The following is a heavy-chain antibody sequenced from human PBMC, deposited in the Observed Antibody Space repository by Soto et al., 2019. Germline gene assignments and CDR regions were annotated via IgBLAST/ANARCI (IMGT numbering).Heavy chain of an antibody. CDR2: IKQDGSEK. CDR1: GFTFSSYW. Sequence: EVQLVESGGGLVQPGGSLRLSSAASGFTFSSYWMSWVRQAPGKGLEWVANIKQDGSEKYYVDSVKGRFTISRDNAKNSLYLQMNSLRAEDTAVYYCARDVRYFDWLSSHFDYWGQGTLVTVSS. D-gene: IGHD3-9*01. V-gene: IGHV3-7*01. J-gene: IGHJ4*02. CDR3: ARDVRYFDWLSSHFDY.